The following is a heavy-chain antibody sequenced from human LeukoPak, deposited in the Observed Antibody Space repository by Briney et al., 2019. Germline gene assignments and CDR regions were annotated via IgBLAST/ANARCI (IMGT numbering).Heavy chain of an antibody. CDR3: ARSSQDTAMEPDY. CDR2: MNPNSGNT. CDR1: RYTFTSYD. D-gene: IGHD5-18*01. Sequence: GASVNVSCKASRYTFTSYDINWVRQATGQGLEWMGWMNPNSGNTGYAQKFQGRVTMTRNTSISTAYMELSSLRSEDTAVYYCARSSQDTAMEPDYWGQGTLVTVSS. J-gene: IGHJ4*02. V-gene: IGHV1-8*01.